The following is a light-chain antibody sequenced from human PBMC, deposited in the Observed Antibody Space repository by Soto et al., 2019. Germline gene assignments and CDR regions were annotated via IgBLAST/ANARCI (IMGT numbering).Light chain of an antibody. CDR3: QQYGSLYI. CDR2: GAS. J-gene: IGKJ2*01. Sequence: EIVLTQSPGTLSLSPGDIATLSCRASQSVSSSYLAWYQQKPGQAPRLLIYGASTRATGIPDRFSGSGSGTDFTITISRLEPEDLAVYYCQQYGSLYIFGQGTKLESK. V-gene: IGKV3-20*01. CDR1: QSVSSSY.